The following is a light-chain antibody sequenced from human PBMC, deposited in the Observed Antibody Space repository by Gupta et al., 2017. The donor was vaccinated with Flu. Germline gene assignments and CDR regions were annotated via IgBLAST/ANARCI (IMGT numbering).Light chain of an antibody. CDR2: GNN. V-gene: IGLV1-40*01. J-gene: IGLJ3*02. Sequence: QSVLTQPPSVSGAPGQRVTISCTGSSSNIGAGYDVHWYQQLPTTAPKLLIYGNNNRPSGVSDRISGSRSGTSASLAITGLQAEDEADYYCQSYDSSLSGSVFGGGTKLTVL. CDR1: SSNIGAGYD. CDR3: QSYDSSLSGSV.